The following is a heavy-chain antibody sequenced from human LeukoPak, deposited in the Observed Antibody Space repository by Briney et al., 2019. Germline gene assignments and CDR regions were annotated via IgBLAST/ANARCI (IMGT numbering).Heavy chain of an antibody. CDR3: ARAIVVIPAAIRY. CDR2: ISGSGGST. CDR1: GITFSSHG. D-gene: IGHD2-2*01. Sequence: PGGSLRLSCAASGITFSSHGMSWVRQAPGKGLEWVSSISGSGGSTYYADSVKGRFTISRDNSKNTLYLQMNSLRAEDTAVYYCARAIVVIPAAIRYWGQGTLVTVSS. J-gene: IGHJ4*02. V-gene: IGHV3-23*01.